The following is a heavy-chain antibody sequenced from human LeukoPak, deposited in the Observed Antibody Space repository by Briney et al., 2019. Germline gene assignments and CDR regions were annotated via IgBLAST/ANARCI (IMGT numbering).Heavy chain of an antibody. CDR3: ARDRGYYYDSSGL. D-gene: IGHD3-22*01. J-gene: IGHJ4*02. CDR2: IYSGGSI. Sequence: GGSLRLSCAASGFTVSSNYMSWVRQAPGKGLEWVSVIYSGGSIYYADSVKGRFTISRDNSKNTLYLQMNSLRAEDTAVYYCARDRGYYYDSSGLWGQGTLVTVSS. CDR1: GFTVSSNY. V-gene: IGHV3-66*01.